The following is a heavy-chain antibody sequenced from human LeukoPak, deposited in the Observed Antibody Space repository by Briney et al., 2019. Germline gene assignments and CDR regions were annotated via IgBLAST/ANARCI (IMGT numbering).Heavy chain of an antibody. CDR3: SKRKTAYDILTGYPLYYFDY. Sequence: SETLSLTCAVYGGSFSGYYWSWIRQPPGKGPEWIGEINHSGSTNYNPSLKSRVTISVDTSKNQFSLKLSSVTAADTAVYFCSKRKTAYDILTGYPLYYFDYWGQGTLVTVSS. CDR1: GGSFSGYY. CDR2: INHSGST. D-gene: IGHD3-9*01. J-gene: IGHJ4*02. V-gene: IGHV4-34*01.